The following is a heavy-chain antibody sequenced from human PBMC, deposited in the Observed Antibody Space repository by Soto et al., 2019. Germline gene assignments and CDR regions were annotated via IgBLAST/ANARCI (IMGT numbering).Heavy chain of an antibody. Sequence: ASVKVSCKASGGTFSSYAIHWVRQAPGQGLEWMGGIIPMYGPAKYAQRFQGRVTVTADESTTTVYMELTSLTSQDTAVYYCARVTSMVRGVIDNWFDPWGHGTLVTVSS. V-gene: IGHV1-69*13. J-gene: IGHJ5*02. CDR2: IIPMYGPA. D-gene: IGHD3-10*01. CDR1: GGTFSSYA. CDR3: ARVTSMVRGVIDNWFDP.